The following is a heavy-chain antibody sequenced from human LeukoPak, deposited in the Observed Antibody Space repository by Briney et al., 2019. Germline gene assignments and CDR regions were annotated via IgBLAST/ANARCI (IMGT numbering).Heavy chain of an antibody. V-gene: IGHV3-20*04. CDR3: ARVASIDVTFYFDY. J-gene: IGHJ4*02. Sequence: GGSLRLSCATSAFSFDDYGMSWVRQVPGKGLEWVSGISWNGRRTDYADSVKGRFTISRDNAKNSVYLQMDSLRAEDTALYYCARVASIDVTFYFDYWGQGALVTVSS. D-gene: IGHD5-12*01. CDR2: ISWNGRRT. CDR1: AFSFDDYG.